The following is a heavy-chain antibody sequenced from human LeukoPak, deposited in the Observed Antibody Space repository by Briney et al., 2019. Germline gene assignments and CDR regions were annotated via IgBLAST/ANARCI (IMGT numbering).Heavy chain of an antibody. CDR3: ASHSDYGDYTTMRY. CDR2: ISYDGSNK. Sequence: PGGSLRLSCAASGFTFSSYAMHWVRRAPGKGLEWVAVISYDGSNKYYADSVKGRFTISRDNSKNTLYLQMSSLRAEDTAVYYCASHSDYGDYTTMRYWGQGTLVTVSS. J-gene: IGHJ4*02. D-gene: IGHD4-17*01. CDR1: GFTFSSYA. V-gene: IGHV3-30-3*01.